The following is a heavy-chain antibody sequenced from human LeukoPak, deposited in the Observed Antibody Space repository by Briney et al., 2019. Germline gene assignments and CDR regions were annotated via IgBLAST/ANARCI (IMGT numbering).Heavy chain of an antibody. J-gene: IGHJ5*02. CDR3: ALGGISSTWYYWFDP. D-gene: IGHD2-15*01. CDR2: IDPSDAYT. CDR1: GYKFTSYW. Sequence: GESLKISCKASGYKFTSYWISWVRQMPGKGLEWMGRIDPSDAYTNYSPSFQGRVTVSADNSITTAYLHFRGLGASDSGIYYCALGGISSTWYYWFDPWGQGTLVTVSS. V-gene: IGHV5-10-1*01.